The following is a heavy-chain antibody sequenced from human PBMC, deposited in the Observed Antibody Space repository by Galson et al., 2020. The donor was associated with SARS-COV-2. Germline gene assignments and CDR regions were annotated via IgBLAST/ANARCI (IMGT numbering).Heavy chain of an antibody. J-gene: IGHJ4*02. V-gene: IGHV3-48*02. CDR3: TRATPTPGY. Sequence: PGGSLRFSCAASGFTFRSTSMHWVRQSPGKGLEWVSYISRVGSATHYADSVKGRFTISRDNVMNSLYLQMNSLRDEDTAVYYCTRATPTPGYWGQGTLVTVSS. CDR2: ISRVGSAT. CDR1: GFTFRSTS.